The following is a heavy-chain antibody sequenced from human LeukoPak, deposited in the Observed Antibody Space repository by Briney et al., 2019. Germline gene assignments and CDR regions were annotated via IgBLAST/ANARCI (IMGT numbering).Heavy chain of an antibody. CDR3: ARQGCSGGSCYSDY. V-gene: IGHV3-21*01. D-gene: IGHD2-15*01. CDR2: ITSNSVYI. Sequence: GGSLRLSCAASEFTFSSYTMNWVRQAPGRGLEWVSSITSNSVYIYYADSVRGRFTISRDNAKNSLYLQMNSLRAEDTAVYYCARQGCSGGSCYSDYWGQGTLDTVSS. CDR1: EFTFSSYT. J-gene: IGHJ4*02.